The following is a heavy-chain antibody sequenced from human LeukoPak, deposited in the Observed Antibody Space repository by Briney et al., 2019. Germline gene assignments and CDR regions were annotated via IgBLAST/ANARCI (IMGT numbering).Heavy chain of an antibody. CDR3: ARDFYASGFYFWFDP. D-gene: IGHD2/OR15-2a*01. J-gene: IGHJ5*02. Sequence: SETLSLTCTVSGGYTGSHYWSWIRQPAGKGLEWIGRISPSGTTHYNPSLGSRVTMSVDTSKNYFSLRLSSVTAADPAVYYCARDFYASGFYFWFDPWGQGMLATLPS. V-gene: IGHV4-4*07. CDR1: GGYTGSHY. CDR2: ISPSGTT.